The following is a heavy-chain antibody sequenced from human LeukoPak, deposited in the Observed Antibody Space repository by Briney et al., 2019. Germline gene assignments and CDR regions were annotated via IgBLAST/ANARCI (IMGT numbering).Heavy chain of an antibody. CDR1: GFTFSSYE. J-gene: IGHJ4*02. Sequence: GGSLRLSCAASGFTFSSYEMNWVRQAPGKGLEWVSYISSSGSTIYYADSVKGRFTISRDNAKSSLYLQMNSLRAEDTAVYYCASLDGYNYDWGQGTLVTVSS. V-gene: IGHV3-48*03. CDR2: ISSSGSTI. CDR3: ASLDGYNYD. D-gene: IGHD5-24*01.